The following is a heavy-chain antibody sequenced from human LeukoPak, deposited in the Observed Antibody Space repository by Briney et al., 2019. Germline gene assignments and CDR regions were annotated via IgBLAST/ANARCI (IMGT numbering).Heavy chain of an antibody. Sequence: GGSLRLSCVASGLIFPNYGMSWVRQAPGKGLEWVAVISYDGSNKYYADSVKGRFTISRDNSKNTLYLQMNSLRAEDTAVYYCARQLGNPQYGNINWFDPWGQGTLVTVSS. CDR2: ISYDGSNK. CDR1: GLIFPNYG. CDR3: ARQLGNPQYGNINWFDP. D-gene: IGHD1-14*01. J-gene: IGHJ5*02. V-gene: IGHV3-30*03.